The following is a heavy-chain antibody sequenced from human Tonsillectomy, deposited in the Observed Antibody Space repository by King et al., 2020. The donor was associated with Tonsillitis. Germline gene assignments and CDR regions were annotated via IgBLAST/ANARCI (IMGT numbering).Heavy chain of an antibody. CDR1: GFSLSDARMG. Sequence: TLKESGPVVVKHTETLTLTCTVSGFSLSDARMGVAWIRQPPGKALEWLAHIFSDDKEFYSTSLRNRLTISQDTSSSQVVLTLTNMDPVDTATYFCSRIRGLGLFDYWGQGTPVTVSS. V-gene: IGHV2-26*01. CDR2: IFSDDKE. J-gene: IGHJ4*02. CDR3: SRIRGLGLFDY. D-gene: IGHD3/OR15-3a*01.